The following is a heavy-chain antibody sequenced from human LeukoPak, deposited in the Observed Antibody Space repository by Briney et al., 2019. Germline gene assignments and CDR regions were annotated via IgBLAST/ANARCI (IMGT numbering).Heavy chain of an antibody. CDR2: IRYDGSNK. Sequence: PGGSLRLSCAASGFTFSSYGMHWVRQAPGKGLEWVAFIRYDGSNKYYADSVKGRFTISRDNSKNTLYLQMNSLRGEDTAVYCCARGSKSYGDYIRSRIYYIDYWGQGTLVTVSS. J-gene: IGHJ4*02. D-gene: IGHD4-17*01. CDR3: ARGSKSYGDYIRSRIYYIDY. V-gene: IGHV3-30*02. CDR1: GFTFSSYG.